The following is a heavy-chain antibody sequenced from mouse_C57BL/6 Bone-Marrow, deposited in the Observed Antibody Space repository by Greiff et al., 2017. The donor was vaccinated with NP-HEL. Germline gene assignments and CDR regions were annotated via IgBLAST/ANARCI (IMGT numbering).Heavy chain of an antibody. J-gene: IGHJ3*01. CDR1: GFSLTSYA. V-gene: IGHV2-9-1*01. CDR2: IWTGGGT. Sequence: VQLQQSGPGLVAPSQSLSITCTVSGFSLTSYAISWVRQPPGKGLEWLGVIWTGGGTNYNSALKSRLSISKDNSKSQVFLKMNSLQTDDTARYYCASLTGTGGALPYWGQGTLVTVSA. CDR3: ASLTGTGGALPY. D-gene: IGHD4-1*01.